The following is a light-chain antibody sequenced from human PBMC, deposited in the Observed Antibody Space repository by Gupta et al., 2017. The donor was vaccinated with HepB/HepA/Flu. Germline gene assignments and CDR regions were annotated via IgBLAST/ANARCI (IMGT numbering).Light chain of an antibody. Sequence: DIVMTQSPDSLAVSLGERATINCKSSQSVLYSSNNKNYLAWYQQKPGQPPKLLIYWASTRESGVPDRFSGSGTGTDFTLTISSLQAEDVAVYYCQQDDSTPRTFGGGTRLEIK. CDR3: QQDDSTPRT. J-gene: IGKJ4*01. CDR1: QSVLYSSNNKNY. V-gene: IGKV4-1*01. CDR2: WAS.